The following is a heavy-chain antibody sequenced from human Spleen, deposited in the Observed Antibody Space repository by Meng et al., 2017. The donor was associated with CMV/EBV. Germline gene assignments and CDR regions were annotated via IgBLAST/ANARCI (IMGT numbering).Heavy chain of an antibody. J-gene: IGHJ6*02. V-gene: IGHV4-59*02. CDR2: IYYSGST. Sequence: SETLSLTCTVSGGSGSNYYWSWIRQPPGKGLEWLGYIYYSGSTNYNPSLESRVTISVDTSKKQFSLRLSSVTAADTAVYYCARDFQYYGLDVWGQGTTVTVSS. CDR3: ARDFQYYGLDV. CDR1: GGSGSNYY.